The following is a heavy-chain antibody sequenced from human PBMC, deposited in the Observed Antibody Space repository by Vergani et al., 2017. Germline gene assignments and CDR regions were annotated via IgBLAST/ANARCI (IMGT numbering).Heavy chain of an antibody. CDR1: GYSFTSYW. Sequence: EVQLVQSGAEVKKPGESLRISCKGSGYSFTSYWISWVRQMPGKGLEWMGRIDPSDSYTNYSPSFQGHVTISADKSISTAYLQWSSLKASDTAMYYCATIWDMAYDSSGNEDYWGQGNLVTVSS. V-gene: IGHV5-10-1*01. CDR2: IDPSDSYT. J-gene: IGHJ4*02. CDR3: ATIWDMAYDSSGNEDY. D-gene: IGHD3-22*01.